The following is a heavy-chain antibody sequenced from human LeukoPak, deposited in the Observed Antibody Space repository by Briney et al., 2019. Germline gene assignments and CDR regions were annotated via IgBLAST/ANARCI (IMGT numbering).Heavy chain of an antibody. Sequence: SVKVSCKASGGTFSSYAISWVRQAPGQGLEWMGGIIPIFGTANYAQKFQGRVTITTDESTSTAYMELSSLRSEDTAVYYCARTHCTNGVCPQMFSLKAFDIWGQGTMVTVSS. CDR2: IIPIFGTA. V-gene: IGHV1-69*05. J-gene: IGHJ3*02. D-gene: IGHD2-8*01. CDR3: ARTHCTNGVCPQMFSLKAFDI. CDR1: GGTFSSYA.